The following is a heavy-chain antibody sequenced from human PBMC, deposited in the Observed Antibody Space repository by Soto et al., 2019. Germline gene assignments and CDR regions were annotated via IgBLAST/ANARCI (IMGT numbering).Heavy chain of an antibody. CDR2: IYRTGST. V-gene: IGHV4-4*02. J-gene: IGHJ4*02. CDR1: GASFPSNNL. D-gene: IGHD1-7*01. Sequence: ESLSPSGSVSGASFPSNNLRAWVRQPPGQGLEWIGEIYRTGSTNYNPSLKSRVTISLDKSENQFSLKVTSLTAADTAVYYCASRDPGTSVDYWGQGTLVTVSS. CDR3: ASRDPGTSVDY.